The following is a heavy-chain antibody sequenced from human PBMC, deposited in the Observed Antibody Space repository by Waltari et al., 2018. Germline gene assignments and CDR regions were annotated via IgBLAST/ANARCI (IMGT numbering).Heavy chain of an antibody. V-gene: IGHV3-21*01. CDR2: ISSSSSYI. Sequence: EVQLVESGGGLVKPGGSLILSCAASGFTFVSYSMNWVRQAPGKGLELVSSISSSSSYIYYADSVKGRFTISRDNAKNSLYLQMNSLRAEDTAVYYCARGADSDAFDIWGQGTMVTVSS. CDR1: GFTFVSYS. D-gene: IGHD6-13*01. J-gene: IGHJ3*02. CDR3: ARGADSDAFDI.